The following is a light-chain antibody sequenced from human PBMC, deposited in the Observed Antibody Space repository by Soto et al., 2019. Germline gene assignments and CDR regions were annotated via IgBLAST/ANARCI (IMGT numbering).Light chain of an antibody. V-gene: IGKV1-39*01. CDR2: GAF. J-gene: IGKJ1*01. CDR1: QTIIRY. Sequence: DIQMTQSPSSLSASVGDRVTITCRASQTIIRYLNWYQQRPGKAPNLLIYGAFSLQSGVPSRFSGSGSGTDFTLTISSLQAEDFATYYCQQSYNTPRTFGQGTRVEIK. CDR3: QQSYNTPRT.